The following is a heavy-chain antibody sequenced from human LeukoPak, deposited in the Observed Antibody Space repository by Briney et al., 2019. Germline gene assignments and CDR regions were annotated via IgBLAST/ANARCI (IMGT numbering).Heavy chain of an antibody. V-gene: IGHV3-74*01. J-gene: IGHJ4*02. CDR1: GLAFSAYK. CDR3: VVGGSPGY. D-gene: IGHD2-15*01. CDR2: ISTDGYTT. Sequence: GGSPRLSCAASGLAFSAYKMHWVRQAPRKGLVWVSRISTDGYTTDYADFVQGRFTASRDNTKNTWSLEMNSLRAEDTAVYYCVVGGSPGYWGQGTLVTVSS.